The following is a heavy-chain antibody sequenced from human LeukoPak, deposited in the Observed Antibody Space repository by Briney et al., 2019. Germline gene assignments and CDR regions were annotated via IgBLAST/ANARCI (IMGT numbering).Heavy chain of an antibody. CDR3: AADRTYYYGSGTVGGFDP. CDR2: IVVGSGNT. J-gene: IGHJ5*02. Sequence: ASVKVSCKASGFTFTSSAMQWVRQARGQRLEWIGWIVVGSGNTNYAQKFQERVTITRDMSTSTAYMELSSLRSEDTAVYYCAADRTYYYGSGTVGGFDPWGQGTLVTVSS. CDR1: GFTFTSSA. V-gene: IGHV1-58*02. D-gene: IGHD3-10*01.